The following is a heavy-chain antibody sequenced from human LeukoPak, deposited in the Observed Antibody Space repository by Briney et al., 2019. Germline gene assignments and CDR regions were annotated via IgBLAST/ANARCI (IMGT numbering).Heavy chain of an antibody. CDR1: GFTFSSYW. D-gene: IGHD3-22*01. CDR3: ARWSEGSMIVVVGFDY. CDR2: IKQDGSEK. Sequence: HPGGSLRLSCAASGFTFSSYWMSWVRQAPGKGLEWVANIKQDGSEKYYVDSVKGRFTISRDNAKNSLYLQMNSLRAEDTAVYYCARWSEGSMIVVVGFDYWGQGTLVTVSS. V-gene: IGHV3-7*03. J-gene: IGHJ4*02.